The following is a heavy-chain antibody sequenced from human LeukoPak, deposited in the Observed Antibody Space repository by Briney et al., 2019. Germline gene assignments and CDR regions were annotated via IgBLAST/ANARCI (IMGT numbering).Heavy chain of an antibody. CDR2: ISGSGGST. V-gene: IGHV3-23*01. J-gene: IGHJ4*02. Sequence: GSLRLSCAYSEFTFSSYAMSWVHQAPGKGLEWVSAISGSGGSTYYADSVKGRFTISRDNSKNTLYLQMNSLRAEDTAVYYCAREFGTVTNPYFDYWGQGTLVTVSS. CDR3: AREFGTVTNPYFDY. D-gene: IGHD4-17*01. CDR1: EFTFSSYA.